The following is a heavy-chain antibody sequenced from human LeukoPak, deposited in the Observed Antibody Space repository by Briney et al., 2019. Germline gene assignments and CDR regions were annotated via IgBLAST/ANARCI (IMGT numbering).Heavy chain of an antibody. V-gene: IGHV1-18*01. CDR3: ARADTAMAPHAAFDI. D-gene: IGHD5-18*01. CDR1: GYTFTSYG. CDR2: ISAYNGNT. J-gene: IGHJ3*02. Sequence: ASVKVSCKASGYTFTSYGISWVRQAPGQGLEWMGWISAYNGNTNYAQKLQGRVTMTTDTSTSTAYMELRSLRSDDTAVYYCARADTAMAPHAAFDIWGQGTMVTVSS.